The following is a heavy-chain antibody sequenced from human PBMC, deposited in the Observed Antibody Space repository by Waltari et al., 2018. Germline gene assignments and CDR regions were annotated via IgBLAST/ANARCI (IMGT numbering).Heavy chain of an antibody. J-gene: IGHJ4*02. CDR2: IYYSGST. Sequence: QLQLQESGPGLVKPSETLSLTCTVSGGSISSSSYYWGWIRQPPGKGLEWIGSIYYSGSTYYNPSLKSRVTISVDTSKDQFSLKLSSVTAADTAVYYCARLARVGATFGYWGQGTLVTVSS. D-gene: IGHD1-26*01. V-gene: IGHV4-39*01. CDR3: ARLARVGATFGY. CDR1: GGSISSSSYY.